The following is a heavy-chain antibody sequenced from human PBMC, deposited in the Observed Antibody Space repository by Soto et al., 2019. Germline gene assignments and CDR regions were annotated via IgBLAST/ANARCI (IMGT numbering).Heavy chain of an antibody. J-gene: IGHJ5*02. V-gene: IGHV1-69*01. D-gene: IGHD4-17*01. CDR2: IIPIFGTA. CDR3: ARVTDDYGDYGGWFDP. CDR1: GGTFSSSA. Sequence: QVQLVQSGAEVKKPGSSVKVSCKASGGTFSSSAISWVRQAPGQGLEWMGGIIPIFGTANYAQKFQGRVTINADESTSTAYMELRSLRSEDTAVYYCARVTDDYGDYGGWFDPWGQGTLVTVSS.